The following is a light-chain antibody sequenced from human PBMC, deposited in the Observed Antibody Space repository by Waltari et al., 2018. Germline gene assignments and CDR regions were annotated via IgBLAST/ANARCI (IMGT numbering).Light chain of an antibody. Sequence: QSVLTQPPSVSAAPGQRVTISCSGGSSNLGNNYVSWYRQFPGTAPNLLLYEDSERPSGIPGRFSGSKSGTSTTLDITGLQAGDEADYYCGTWDSSLSGAVFGGGTHLTVL. CDR2: EDS. J-gene: IGLJ7*01. CDR3: GTWDSSLSGAV. CDR1: SSNLGNNY. V-gene: IGLV1-51*02.